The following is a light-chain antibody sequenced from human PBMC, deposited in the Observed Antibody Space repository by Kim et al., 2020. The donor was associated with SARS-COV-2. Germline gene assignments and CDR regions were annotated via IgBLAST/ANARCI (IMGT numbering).Light chain of an antibody. V-gene: IGLV7-43*01. CDR1: TGAVTSGYY. Sequence: PVRTVTLTCASSTGAVTSGYYPNWFQQKPGQAPRALIYSTSKKHSWTPARFSGSLLGDKAALTLSGVQPEDEGDYYCLLHYGGVWVFGGGTQLTVL. CDR2: STS. J-gene: IGLJ3*02. CDR3: LLHYGGVWV.